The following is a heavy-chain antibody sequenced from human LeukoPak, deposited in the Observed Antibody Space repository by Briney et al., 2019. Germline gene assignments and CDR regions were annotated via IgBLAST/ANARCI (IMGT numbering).Heavy chain of an antibody. J-gene: IGHJ4*02. CDR1: GGSFSGYY. CDR2: INHSGST. Sequence: SETLSLTCAVHGGSFSGYYWSWIRQPPGKGLEWIGEINHSGSTNYNPSLKSRVTISVDTSKNQFSLKLSSVTAADTAVYYCARALLGSGWLFDYWGQGTLVTVSS. CDR3: ARALLGSGWLFDY. V-gene: IGHV4-34*01. D-gene: IGHD6-19*01.